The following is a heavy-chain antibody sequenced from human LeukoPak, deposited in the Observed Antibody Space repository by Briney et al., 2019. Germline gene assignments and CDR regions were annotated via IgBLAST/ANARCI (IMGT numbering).Heavy chain of an antibody. J-gene: IGHJ4*02. CDR3: ARGTQANHTMIVVVTYFDY. V-gene: IGHV1-69*04. CDR1: GGTFSSYG. D-gene: IGHD3-22*01. Sequence: SVKVSCKASGGTFSSYGISWVRQAPGQGLEWMGRIIPILGIANYAQKFQGRVTITADKSTSTAYMELSSLRSGDTAVYNCARGTQANHTMIVVVTYFDYWGQGTLVTVSS. CDR2: IIPILGIA.